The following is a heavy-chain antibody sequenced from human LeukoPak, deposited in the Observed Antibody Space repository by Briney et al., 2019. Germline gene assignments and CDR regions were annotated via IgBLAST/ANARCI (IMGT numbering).Heavy chain of an antibody. CDR3: VKGFKYSSSLFDY. CDR2: ISSNGGNT. D-gene: IGHD6-13*01. J-gene: IGHJ4*02. Sequence: GGSLRLSCSASGFTFSSSAMHWVRQAPGKGLEYVSTISSNGGNTYYADSVKGRFTISRDNSRNTLYLQMSSLRAEDTAVYYCVKGFKYSSSLFDYWSQGTLVTVSS. V-gene: IGHV3-64D*06. CDR1: GFTFSSSA.